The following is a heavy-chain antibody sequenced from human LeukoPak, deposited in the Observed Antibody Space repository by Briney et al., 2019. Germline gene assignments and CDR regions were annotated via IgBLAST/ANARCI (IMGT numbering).Heavy chain of an antibody. CDR2: IYYSGST. CDR1: GGSFSGYY. J-gene: IGHJ5*02. Sequence: SETLSLTCAVYGGSFSGYYWSWIRQPPGKGLEWIGYIYYSGSTNYNPSLKSRVTISVDTSKNQFSLKLSSVTAADTAVYYCAREGQGIDPWGQGTLVTVSS. V-gene: IGHV4-59*12. CDR3: AREGQGIDP.